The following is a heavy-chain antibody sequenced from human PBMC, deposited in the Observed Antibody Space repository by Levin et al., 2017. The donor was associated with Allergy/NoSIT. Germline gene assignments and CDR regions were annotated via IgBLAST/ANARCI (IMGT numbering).Heavy chain of an antibody. Sequence: QTLSLPCTFSGFSLPTSGMCVSWIRQPPGKALEWLARIDWDDDKYYSTSLKTRLTISKDTSKNQVVLTMTNMDPVDTATYYCARIPHLGYNYGFYYGMDVWGQGTTVTVSS. CDR1: GFSLPTSGMC. J-gene: IGHJ6*02. CDR2: IDWDDDK. D-gene: IGHD5-18*01. V-gene: IGHV2-70*11. CDR3: ARIPHLGYNYGFYYGMDV.